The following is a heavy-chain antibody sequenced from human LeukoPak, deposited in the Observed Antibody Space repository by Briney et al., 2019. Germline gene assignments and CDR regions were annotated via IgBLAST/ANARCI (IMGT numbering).Heavy chain of an antibody. CDR1: GLTFSSYA. D-gene: IGHD3-3*01. CDR2: ISGSSGHT. Sequence: SGGSLRLSCAASGLTFSSYAMSWVRQAPGKGLEWVSAISGSSGHTYYADSVKGRFTISRDNSENTLYLQMDSLRAEDTAVYYCAKVGFSEMEWLLYSDHWGQGTLVTVSS. J-gene: IGHJ4*02. CDR3: AKVGFSEMEWLLYSDH. V-gene: IGHV3-23*01.